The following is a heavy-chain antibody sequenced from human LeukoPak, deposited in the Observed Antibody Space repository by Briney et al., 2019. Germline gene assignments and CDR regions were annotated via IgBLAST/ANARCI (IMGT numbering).Heavy chain of an antibody. D-gene: IGHD3-16*01. J-gene: IGHJ4*02. CDR2: INPKTGAT. V-gene: IGHV1-2*02. Sequence: ASVKVSCKASGYIFTDYYAHWIRQAPGHGLEWMGWINPKTGATGTAPLFKGRVSMSRDTSISTTYMDLSSLTSDDTAVYYCARDFMRGSSFAYRLLEYWGQGTLVTVSS. CDR1: GYIFTDYY. CDR3: ARDFMRGSSFAYRLLEY.